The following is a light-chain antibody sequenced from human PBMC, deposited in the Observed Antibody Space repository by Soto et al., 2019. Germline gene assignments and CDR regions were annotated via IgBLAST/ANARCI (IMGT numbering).Light chain of an antibody. CDR1: QSISDT. Sequence: EIVMTQSPATLSVSPGGRATLSCRASQSISDTLAWYQQKPGQAPRILIYGASKRDTGIPDRFSGSGSGTDFTLTISRLEPDDFETYYCQQYNTYSGTFGQGTKVDIK. CDR3: QQYNTYSGT. V-gene: IGKV3D-15*01. J-gene: IGKJ1*01. CDR2: GAS.